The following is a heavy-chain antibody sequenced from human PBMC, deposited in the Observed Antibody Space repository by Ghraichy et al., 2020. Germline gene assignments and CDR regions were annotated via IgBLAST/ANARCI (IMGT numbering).Heavy chain of an antibody. D-gene: IGHD1-26*01. CDR1: GDSVSSNSAT. V-gene: IGHV6-1*01. CDR2: TYYRSKWYY. J-gene: IGHJ4*02. CDR3: ARDEPGPDTTFDF. Sequence: SQTLSRTCAISGDSVSSNSATWNWIRQSPSRGLEWLGRTYYRSKWYYDYAVSVKSRIIVSPDTSKNQFSLQLNSVTPEDTAVYYCARDEPGPDTTFDFWGQGTLVAVSS.